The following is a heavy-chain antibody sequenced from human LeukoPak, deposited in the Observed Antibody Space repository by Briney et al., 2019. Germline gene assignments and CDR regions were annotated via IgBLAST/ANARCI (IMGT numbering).Heavy chain of an antibody. CDR1: GFTFSSYS. CDR2: ISSSSSYI. J-gene: IGHJ4*02. CDR3: AREVAAAGPIFDY. D-gene: IGHD6-13*01. V-gene: IGHV3-21*01. Sequence: GGSLKLSCAASGFTFSSYSMNWVRQAPGKGLEWVSSISSSSSYIYYADSVKGRFTISRDNAKNSLYLQMNSLRAEDTAVYYCAREVAAAGPIFDYWGQGTLVTVSS.